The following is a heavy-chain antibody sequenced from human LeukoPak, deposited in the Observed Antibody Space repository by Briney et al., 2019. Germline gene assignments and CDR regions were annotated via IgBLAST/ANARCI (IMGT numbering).Heavy chain of an antibody. V-gene: IGHV4-59*01. Sequence: PSETLSLTCTVSGGSISSYYWSWIRQPPGKGLEWIGYIYYSGSTNYNPSLKSRVTISVDTSKNQFSLKLSSVTAADTAVYYCARGRTTVWFDPWGQGTLVTVSS. CDR2: IYYSGST. J-gene: IGHJ5*02. D-gene: IGHD4-11*01. CDR1: GGSISSYY. CDR3: ARGRTTVWFDP.